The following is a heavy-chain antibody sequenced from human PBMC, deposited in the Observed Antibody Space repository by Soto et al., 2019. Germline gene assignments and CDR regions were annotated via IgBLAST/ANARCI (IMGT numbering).Heavy chain of an antibody. J-gene: IGHJ4*02. CDR2: IYLDDDK. CDR1: GFSLTTSGVG. V-gene: IGHV2-5*02. Sequence: QITLNESGPPVVRPTETLTLTCRFSGFSLTTSGVGVGWIRQSPGKAPEWLALIYLDDDKRYSASLKSRLTITKDTPKNQVVMTVSDLDPTDTATYYCSHRVLRTVFGLVTTTAIYFDFWGQGTPVAVSS. CDR3: SHRVLRTVFGLVTTTAIYFDF. D-gene: IGHD3-3*01.